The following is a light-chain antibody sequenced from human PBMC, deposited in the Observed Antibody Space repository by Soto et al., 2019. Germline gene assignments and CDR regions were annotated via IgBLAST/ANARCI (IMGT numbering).Light chain of an antibody. V-gene: IGKV3-11*01. CDR1: QSFSSY. J-gene: IGKJ5*01. CDR2: DAS. Sequence: EIMVTQSPSTLSVSPGGRATLSCRASQSFSSYLAWYQQKPGQAPRLLIYDASNRATGIPARFSGSGSGTDFTLTISSLEPEDFAVYYCQQRSNWPITFGQGTRLE. CDR3: QQRSNWPIT.